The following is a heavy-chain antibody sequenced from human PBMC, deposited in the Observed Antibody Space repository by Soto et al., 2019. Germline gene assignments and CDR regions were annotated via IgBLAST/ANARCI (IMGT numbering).Heavy chain of an antibody. V-gene: IGHV4-30-2*01. J-gene: IGHJ4*02. CDR1: GGSISSGGYS. Sequence: QLQLQESGSGLVKPSQTLSLTCAVSGGSISSGGYSWSWIRQPPGKGLEWIGYIYHSGSTYYNPTLRSRVTITVDRTKNQLSLKLSSVTAAGTAVYSCAGGPGVARNYWGQGTLVTVSS. D-gene: IGHD5-12*01. CDR2: IYHSGST. CDR3: AGGPGVARNY.